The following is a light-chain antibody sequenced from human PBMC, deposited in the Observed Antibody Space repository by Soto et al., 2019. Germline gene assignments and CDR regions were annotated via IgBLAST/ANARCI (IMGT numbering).Light chain of an antibody. CDR2: DVT. Sequence: VLAQPRSVSGSPGQSVTISCSGTSSDVGGYNSVSWYQQFPGKAPKLMIYDVTKRPSGVPDRFSGSKSGNTASLTISGLQAEDEADYYCCSYAASYTLVFGGGTKVTVL. J-gene: IGLJ2*01. CDR1: SSDVGGYNS. CDR3: CSYAASYTLV. V-gene: IGLV2-11*01.